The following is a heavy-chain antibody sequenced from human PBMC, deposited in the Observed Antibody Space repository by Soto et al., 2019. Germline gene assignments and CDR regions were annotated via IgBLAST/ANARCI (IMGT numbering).Heavy chain of an antibody. CDR2: IGTAGDT. CDR3: ARVRIAAPRYGMDV. V-gene: IGHV3-13*01. D-gene: IGHD6-13*01. J-gene: IGHJ6*02. CDR1: GFTFSSYD. Sequence: PGGSLRLSCAASGFTFSSYDMHWVRQATGKGLEWVSAIGTAGDTYYPGSVKGRFTISRENAKNSLYLQMNSLRAEDTAVYYCARVRIAAPRYGMDVWGQGTTVTVSS.